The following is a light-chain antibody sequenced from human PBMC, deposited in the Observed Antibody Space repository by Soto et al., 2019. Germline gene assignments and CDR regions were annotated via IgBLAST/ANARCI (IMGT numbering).Light chain of an antibody. J-gene: IGLJ2*01. CDR2: RNN. CDR3: AAWDDSLSSVL. Sequence: QSVLTQPPSASGTPGQRVTISCSGSSSNIGDNFVYWYQHLPGTAPKLLIYRNNQRPSGLPDRFSGSKSGTSASLAISGLRSEDEADYYCAAWDDSLSSVLFGGGTKVTVL. CDR1: SSNIGDNF. V-gene: IGLV1-47*01.